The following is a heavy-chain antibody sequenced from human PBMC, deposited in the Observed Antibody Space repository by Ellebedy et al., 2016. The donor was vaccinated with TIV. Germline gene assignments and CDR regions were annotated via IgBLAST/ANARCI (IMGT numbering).Heavy chain of an antibody. Sequence: GESLKISCAVSGFTVRSKYMNWVRQAPGKGLEWVSLIYSTGDTYYADSVKGRFTVPRDNSQNTLYLQMTSLRVDDTAVYYCATDPDGVYGDTSAYWGRGTLVTVSS. CDR1: GFTVRSKY. V-gene: IGHV3-53*01. CDR2: IYSTGDT. CDR3: ATDPDGVYGDTSAY. D-gene: IGHD4-17*01. J-gene: IGHJ4*02.